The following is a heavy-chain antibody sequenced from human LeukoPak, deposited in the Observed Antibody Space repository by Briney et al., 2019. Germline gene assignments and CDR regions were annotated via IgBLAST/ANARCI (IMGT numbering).Heavy chain of an antibody. J-gene: IGHJ4*02. V-gene: IGHV4-39*01. CDR3: ARQALWFFDH. CDR2: ISYGGST. D-gene: IGHD2-21*01. CDR1: GGSIGDYY. Sequence: SETLSLTCTVSGGSIGDYYWAWIRQPPGRGLEWIGSISYGGSTYYSPSLESRVTISVDTSKNQFSLRLSSVTAADTAVYYCARQALWFFDHWGQGTLVTVSS.